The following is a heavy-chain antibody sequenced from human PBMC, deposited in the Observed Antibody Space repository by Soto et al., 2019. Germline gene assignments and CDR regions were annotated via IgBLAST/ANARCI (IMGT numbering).Heavy chain of an antibody. CDR1: GGSISSHSHY. V-gene: IGHV4-39*07. Sequence: ETLSLTCSVSGGSISSHSHYWGWIRQPPGKGLEWIGNIYFSGRNYYNTSLKSRVIMSVDMSKNQFSLNLTSVTTADTAMYFCARIIAAADKYYFDFWGQGTLVTVSS. J-gene: IGHJ4*02. CDR3: ARIIAAADKYYFDF. CDR2: IYFSGRN. D-gene: IGHD6-13*01.